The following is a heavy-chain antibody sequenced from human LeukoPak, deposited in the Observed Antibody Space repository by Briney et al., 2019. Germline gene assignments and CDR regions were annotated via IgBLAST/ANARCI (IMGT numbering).Heavy chain of an antibody. CDR1: GFTFSSYS. D-gene: IGHD3-22*01. V-gene: IGHV3-21*01. Sequence: GGSLRLSCAASGFTFSSYSMNWVRQAPGKGLEWVSSISSSSSYIYYADSVKGRFTISRDNAKNSLYLQMNSLRAEDTAVYYCASYDSSGYYSKPCYYYGMDVWGQGTTVTVSS. CDR3: ASYDSSGYYSKPCYYYGMDV. CDR2: ISSSSSYI. J-gene: IGHJ6*02.